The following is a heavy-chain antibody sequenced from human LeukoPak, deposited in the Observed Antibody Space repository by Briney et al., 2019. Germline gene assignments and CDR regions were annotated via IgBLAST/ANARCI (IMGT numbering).Heavy chain of an antibody. CDR2: IKSKTDGGTT. D-gene: IGHD1-26*01. CDR1: GFTFSSYA. Sequence: GGSLRLSCAASGFTFSSYALHWVRQAPGKGLEWVGRIKSKTDGGTTDYAAPVKGRFTISRDDSKNTLYLQMNSLKTEDTAVYYCTTRGGSFSIFDYWGQGTLVTVS. V-gene: IGHV3-15*01. J-gene: IGHJ4*02. CDR3: TTRGGSFSIFDY.